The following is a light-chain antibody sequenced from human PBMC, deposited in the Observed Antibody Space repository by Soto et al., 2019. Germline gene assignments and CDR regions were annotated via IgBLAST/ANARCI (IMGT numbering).Light chain of an antibody. CDR3: HQYNSPWW. V-gene: IGKV1-5*01. Sequence: DIQMTQSPSTLSASVGDRVTITCRASQSISSWLAWYQQKPGQAPKLLIYEASGLESGVPSRFSGRGSVTEVTLTVSCLQPDDFATYDCHQYNSPWWFGQGTKVEIE. CDR2: EAS. J-gene: IGKJ1*01. CDR1: QSISSW.